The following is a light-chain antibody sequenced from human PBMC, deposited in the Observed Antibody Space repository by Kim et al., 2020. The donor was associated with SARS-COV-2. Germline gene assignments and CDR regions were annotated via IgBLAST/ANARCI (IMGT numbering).Light chain of an antibody. Sequence: VTITRTGGHSNIGAGYDVPWYQQLPGTAPKLLIYGNSNRPSGVPDRFSGSKSGTSASLAITGLQAEDEADYYCQSYDSSLSGWVFGGGTQLTVL. CDR2: GNS. J-gene: IGLJ3*02. V-gene: IGLV1-40*01. CDR3: QSYDSSLSGWV. CDR1: HSNIGAGYD.